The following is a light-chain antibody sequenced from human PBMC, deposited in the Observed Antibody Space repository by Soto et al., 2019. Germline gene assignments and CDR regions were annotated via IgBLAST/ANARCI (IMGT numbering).Light chain of an antibody. J-gene: IGLJ1*01. CDR1: SSDVGGYNF. CDR2: DVS. CDR3: SSYATSILEV. V-gene: IGLV2-14*03. Sequence: QSVLTQPASVSGSPGQSITISCTGTSSDVGGYNFVSWYQQHPGKAPKLMIYDVSNRPSGVSDRFSGSKSGNTASLTIFGLQAEDEADYYCSSYATSILEVCGTGTKLTVL.